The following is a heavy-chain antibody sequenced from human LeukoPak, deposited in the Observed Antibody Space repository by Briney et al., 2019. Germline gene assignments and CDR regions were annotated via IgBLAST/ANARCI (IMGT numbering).Heavy chain of an antibody. CDR3: ATERPVY. D-gene: IGHD2-2*01. CDR1: EFNVTMNY. Sequence: GGSLRLSCTASEFNVTMNYITWVRQAPGKGLEWLSVIYSGGSTYYADSVKGRFIISRDNSKNTLYLQMNSLRVEDTAVYYCATERPVYWGQGTLVTVSS. V-gene: IGHV3-66*01. J-gene: IGHJ4*02. CDR2: IYSGGST.